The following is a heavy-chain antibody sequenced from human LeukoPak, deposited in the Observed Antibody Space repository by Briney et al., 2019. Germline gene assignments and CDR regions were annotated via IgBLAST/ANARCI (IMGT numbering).Heavy chain of an antibody. CDR1: GYTLTELS. CDR3: ATVAESSGSYFDY. J-gene: IGHJ4*02. D-gene: IGHD3-22*01. Sequence: ASVKVSCKVSGYTLTELSIHWVRQAPGKGLEWMGGFDPEAGETIYAQNFQGRVTMTEDTSTDTAYMELSSLRSGDTAVYYCATVAESSGSYFDYWGQGTLVTVSS. CDR2: FDPEAGET. V-gene: IGHV1-24*01.